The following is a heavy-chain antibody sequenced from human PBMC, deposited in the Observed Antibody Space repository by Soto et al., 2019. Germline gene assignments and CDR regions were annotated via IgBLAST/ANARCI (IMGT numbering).Heavy chain of an antibody. CDR2: INSDGSST. J-gene: IGHJ3*02. CDR3: ALMVYCSGGSCSGDFDI. Sequence: GGSLRLSCAASGFTFSSYWMHWVRQAPGKGLVWVSRINSDGSSTSYADSVKGRFTISRDNAKNTLYLQMNSLRAEDTAVYYCALMVYCSGGSCSGDFDIWGQGTMVTVSS. V-gene: IGHV3-74*01. D-gene: IGHD2-15*01. CDR1: GFTFSSYW.